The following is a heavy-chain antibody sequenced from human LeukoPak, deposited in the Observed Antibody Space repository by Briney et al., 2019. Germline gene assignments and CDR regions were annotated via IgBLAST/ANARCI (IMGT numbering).Heavy chain of an antibody. Sequence: PSETLSLTCSVSGGSIDTTIYFWGWIRQPPGKGLEWIGNIYYNGDTYYNPSLESRVTLSMDTSKNRFSLRLSSVTAADTAVYYCARATVYYYGMDVWGQGTTVTVSS. CDR1: GGSIDTTIYF. V-gene: IGHV4-39*02. J-gene: IGHJ6*02. D-gene: IGHD4-4*01. CDR2: IYYNGDT. CDR3: ARATVYYYGMDV.